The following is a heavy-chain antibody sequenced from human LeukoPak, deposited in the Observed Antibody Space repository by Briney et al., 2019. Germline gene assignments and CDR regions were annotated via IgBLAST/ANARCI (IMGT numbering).Heavy chain of an antibody. CDR2: IRYDGSNK. J-gene: IGHJ1*01. D-gene: IGHD2-2*01. Sequence: GGSLRLSCAASGFTFSSYGMHWVRQAPGKGLEWVAFIRYDGSNKYYADSVKGRFTISRDNSKNTLYLQMKSLRAEDTAVYYCAKVGGDIVVVPASGFQHWGQGTLVTVSS. CDR1: GFTFSSYG. CDR3: AKVGGDIVVVPASGFQH. V-gene: IGHV3-30*02.